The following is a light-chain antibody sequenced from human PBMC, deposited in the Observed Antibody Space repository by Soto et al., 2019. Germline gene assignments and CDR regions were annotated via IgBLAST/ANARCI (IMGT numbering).Light chain of an antibody. CDR1: QSVRSDY. J-gene: IGKJ4*01. CDR2: GVS. CDR3: QQYGSSPLT. Sequence: ESVLTQSPATLSLSPGDRATLSCMASQSVRSDYFAWCQQKPGQAPRVIIFGVSTRATAIPDRFSGSGSGTDFTLTISRLEPEDFALYYCQQYGSSPLTFGGGTKVDIK. V-gene: IGKV3-20*01.